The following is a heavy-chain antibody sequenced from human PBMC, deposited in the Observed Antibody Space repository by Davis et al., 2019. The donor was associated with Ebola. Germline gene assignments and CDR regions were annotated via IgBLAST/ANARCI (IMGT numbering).Heavy chain of an antibody. J-gene: IGHJ4*02. D-gene: IGHD2-8*01. CDR3: ARDYRHGVDY. CDR1: GFTFSSYW. V-gene: IGHV3-74*01. CDR2: INSDGRST. Sequence: GESLKISCAASGFTFSSYWMHWVRQAPGKGLVWVSRINSDGRSTSYADSVKGRFTISRDNAKNTPYLQMNSLRDEVTAVYCWARDYRHGVDYWGQGTLVTVSS.